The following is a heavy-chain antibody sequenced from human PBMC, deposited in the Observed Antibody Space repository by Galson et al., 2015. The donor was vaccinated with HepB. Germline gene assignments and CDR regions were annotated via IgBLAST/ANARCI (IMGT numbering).Heavy chain of an antibody. J-gene: IGHJ6*02. CDR3: AIRSTTSWGYYGMDV. Sequence: SLRLSCAASGFTFSSYSMNWVRQAPGKGLEWVSSISSSSSYIYYADSVKGRFTISRDNAKNSLYLQMNSLRAEDTAVYYCAIRSTTSWGYYGMDVWGQGTTVTVSS. CDR1: GFTFSSYS. CDR2: ISSSSSYI. V-gene: IGHV3-21*01. D-gene: IGHD2/OR15-2a*01.